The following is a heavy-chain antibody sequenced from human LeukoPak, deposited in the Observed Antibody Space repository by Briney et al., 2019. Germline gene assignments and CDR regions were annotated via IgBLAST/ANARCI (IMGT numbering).Heavy chain of an antibody. CDR3: ARYDFWSGSYYFDY. J-gene: IGHJ4*02. CDR2: INPNSGGT. D-gene: IGHD3-3*01. CDR1: GYTFTGYY. Sequence: ASVKVSCKASGYTFTGYYMNWVRQAPGQGLEWMGRINPNSGGTNYAQKFQGRVTMTRDTSISTAYMELSRLRSDDTAVYYCARYDFWSGSYYFDYWGQGTLVTVSS. V-gene: IGHV1-2*06.